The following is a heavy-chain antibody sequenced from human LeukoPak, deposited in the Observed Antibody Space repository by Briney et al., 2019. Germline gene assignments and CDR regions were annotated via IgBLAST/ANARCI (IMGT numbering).Heavy chain of an antibody. CDR2: INHSGST. CDR3: ARGPPERHYGDSERRYFDY. Sequence: SETLSLTCAVYGGSFSGYYWSWIRQPPGKGLEWIGEINHSGSTNYNPSLKSRVTISVDTSKNQFSLKLSSVTAADTAVYYCARGPPERHYGDSERRYFDYWGQGTLVTVSS. V-gene: IGHV4-34*01. D-gene: IGHD4-17*01. J-gene: IGHJ4*02. CDR1: GGSFSGYY.